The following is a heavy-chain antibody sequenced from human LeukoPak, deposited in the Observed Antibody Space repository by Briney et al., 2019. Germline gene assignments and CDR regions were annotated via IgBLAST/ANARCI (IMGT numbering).Heavy chain of an antibody. CDR2: INSSSSYI. CDR1: GFTFSSYR. Sequence: PGGSLGLSCAASGFTFSSYRMNWVRQAAGEGLEWLSPINSSSSYIYYACAEKGRFTISRDNAKNSLYLQMNSLRAEEKAVYYCARDYIVATSLGYWGQGTLVTVSS. CDR3: ARDYIVATSLGY. D-gene: IGHD5-12*01. V-gene: IGHV3-21*01. J-gene: IGHJ4*02.